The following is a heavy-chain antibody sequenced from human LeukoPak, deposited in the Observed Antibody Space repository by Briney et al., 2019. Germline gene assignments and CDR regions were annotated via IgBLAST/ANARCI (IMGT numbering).Heavy chain of an antibody. CDR3: TRGTDGLWDF. J-gene: IGHJ4*02. Sequence: GGSLRLSCAASGFTFSSYAMTWVRQAPGKGLEWVSSISSSSDYIFYADSVKGRFTISRDNAKNSLYLQMNSLRAEDTAVYYCTRGTDGLWDFWGQGTLVTVSS. CDR2: ISSSSDYI. D-gene: IGHD2-8*01. CDR1: GFTFSSYA. V-gene: IGHV3-21*06.